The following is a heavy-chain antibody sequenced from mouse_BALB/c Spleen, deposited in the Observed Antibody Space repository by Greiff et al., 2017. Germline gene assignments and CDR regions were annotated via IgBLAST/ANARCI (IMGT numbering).Heavy chain of an antibody. CDR1: GYSITSGYY. J-gene: IGHJ3*01. V-gene: IGHV3-6*02. D-gene: IGHD3-3*01. CDR2: ISYDGSN. CDR3: ARGEGRGWFAY. Sequence: EVKLQESGPGLVKPSQSLSLTCSVTGYSITSGYYWNWIRQFPGNKLEWMGYISYDGSNNYNPSLKNRISITRDTSKNQFFLKFNSVTTEDTATYYCARGEGRGWFAYWGQGTLVTVSA.